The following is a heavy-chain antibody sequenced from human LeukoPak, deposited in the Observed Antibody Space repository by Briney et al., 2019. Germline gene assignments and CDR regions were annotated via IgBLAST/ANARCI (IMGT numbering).Heavy chain of an antibody. J-gene: IGHJ6*03. CDR3: ASYRSNYYYMDV. D-gene: IGHD2-2*01. CDR2: INSDGSST. CDR1: RFTLRSYG. Sequence: GGSLRLSCTASRFTLRSYGMHWVRQAPGKGLVWVSRINSDGSSTSYADSVKGRFTISRDNAKNTLYLQMNSLRAEDTAVYYCASYRSNYYYMDVWGKGTTVTVSS. V-gene: IGHV3-74*01.